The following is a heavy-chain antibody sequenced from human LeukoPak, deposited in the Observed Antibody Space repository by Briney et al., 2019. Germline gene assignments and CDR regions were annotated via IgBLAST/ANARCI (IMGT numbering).Heavy chain of an antibody. J-gene: IGHJ4*02. CDR1: GGTFSCYA. Sequence: GASVKVSCKASGGTFSCYAISWVRQAPGQGLEWMGGIIPIFGTANYAQKFQGRVTITTDESTSTAYMELSSLRSEDTAVYYCARLGYCSSTSCPRDYWGQGTLVTVSS. D-gene: IGHD2-2*01. CDR2: IIPIFGTA. V-gene: IGHV1-69*05. CDR3: ARLGYCSSTSCPRDY.